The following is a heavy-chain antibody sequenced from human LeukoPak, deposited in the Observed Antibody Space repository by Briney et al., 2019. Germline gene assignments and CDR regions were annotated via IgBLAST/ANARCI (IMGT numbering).Heavy chain of an antibody. V-gene: IGHV3-48*03. D-gene: IGHD3-10*02. CDR3: AELGITMIGGV. CDR1: EFTFNSYN. CDR2: ISSSGSTI. Sequence: GGSLRLSCAASEFTFNSYNMNWVRQAPGKGLEWVSYISSSGSTIYYADSVKGRFTISRDNAKNSLYLQMNSLRAEDTAVYYCAELGITMIGGVWGKGTTVTISS. J-gene: IGHJ6*04.